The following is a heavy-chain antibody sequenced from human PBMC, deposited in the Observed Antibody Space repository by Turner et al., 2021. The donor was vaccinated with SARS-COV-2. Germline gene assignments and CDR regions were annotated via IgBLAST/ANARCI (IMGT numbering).Heavy chain of an antibody. CDR2: LYYSGST. D-gene: IGHD3-16*01. Sequence: QLQLQESGPGLMKPSETLSLRRTVSGGSICSSSYYWGWIRQPPGKGMEWSGGLYYSGSTSYNPSLKRRVTISVDTSKNPFSLKLCSVTAADTAVYYCARAPIMLRFGGVTGYSDYWGQGTLVTVSS. V-gene: IGHV4-39*01. CDR3: ARAPIMLRFGGVTGYSDY. J-gene: IGHJ4*02. CDR1: GGSICSSSYY.